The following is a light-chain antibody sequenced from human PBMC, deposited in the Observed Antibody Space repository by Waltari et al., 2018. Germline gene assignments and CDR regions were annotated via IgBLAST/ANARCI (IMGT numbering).Light chain of an antibody. CDR2: DVS. J-gene: IGLJ2*01. CDR3: SSYTSSSSVV. CDR1: NSSGGVYNY. V-gene: IGLV2-14*01. Sequence: QSALTQPASVSRSPGQSITISGTGPNSSGGVYNYVSWYQQHPGKAPKLMIYDVSKRHSGVSNRFSGSKSGNTASLTISGLQAEDEADYYCSSYTSSSSVVFGGGTKLTVL.